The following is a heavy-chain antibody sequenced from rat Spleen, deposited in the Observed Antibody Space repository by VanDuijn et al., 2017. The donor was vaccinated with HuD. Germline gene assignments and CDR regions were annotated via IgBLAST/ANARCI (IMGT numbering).Heavy chain of an antibody. CDR1: GFSLTSYN. D-gene: IGHD1-7*01. CDR3: ARHPYGYDPFDY. CDR2: IWTGGST. V-gene: IGHV2-30*01. J-gene: IGHJ2*01. Sequence: QVQLKESGPGLVQPSQTLSLTCTVSGFSLTSYNVHWVRQPTGKGLEWMGVIWTGGSTDYNSALKSRLSISRDTSKSQVFLKMNSLQREDTGTYYCARHPYGYDPFDYWGQGVMVTVSS.